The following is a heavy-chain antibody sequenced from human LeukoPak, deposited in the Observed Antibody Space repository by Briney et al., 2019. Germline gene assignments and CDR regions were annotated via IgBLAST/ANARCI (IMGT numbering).Heavy chain of an antibody. CDR3: ARRYCSSTSCTLDY. D-gene: IGHD2-2*01. Sequence: GGSLRLSCAASGFTFSSYEMNWVRQAPGKGLEWVSYIRSSGSTIYYADSVKGRFTISRANAKNSLYLQMNSLRAEDTAVYYCARRYCSSTSCTLDYWGQGTLVTVSS. J-gene: IGHJ4*02. V-gene: IGHV3-48*03. CDR2: IRSSGSTI. CDR1: GFTFSSYE.